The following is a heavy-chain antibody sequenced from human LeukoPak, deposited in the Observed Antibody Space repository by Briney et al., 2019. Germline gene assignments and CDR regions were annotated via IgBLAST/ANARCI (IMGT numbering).Heavy chain of an antibody. D-gene: IGHD1-7*01. CDR2: ISSSGSNR. J-gene: IGHJ4*02. CDR1: GFTFSDYD. CDR3: AIGNYKALY. Sequence: PGGSLRLSCAASGFTFSDYDMSWIRQAPGKGLEWVSYISSSGSNRYYADSVKGRFTISRDKAENTLYLQMTSLRADDTAVYYCAIGNYKALYWGQGTLVTVSS. V-gene: IGHV3-11*01.